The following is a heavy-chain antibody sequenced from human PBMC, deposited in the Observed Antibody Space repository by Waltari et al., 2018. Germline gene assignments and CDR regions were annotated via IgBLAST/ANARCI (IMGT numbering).Heavy chain of an antibody. J-gene: IGHJ5*02. CDR3: ARDRGYSSGWPNYNWFDP. Sequence: QVQLQESGPGLVKPSQTLSLTCTVSGGSISSGSYYWSWIRQPAGKGLEWIGRIYTSGSTNYNPPRKSRVTIAVDTSKNQFSLKLSSVTAADTAVYYCARDRGYSSGWPNYNWFDPWGQGTLVTVSS. V-gene: IGHV4-61*02. CDR1: GGSISSGSYY. D-gene: IGHD6-19*01. CDR2: IYTSGST.